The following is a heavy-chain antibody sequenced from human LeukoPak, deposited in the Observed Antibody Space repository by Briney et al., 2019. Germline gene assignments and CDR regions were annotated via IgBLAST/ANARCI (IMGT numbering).Heavy chain of an antibody. CDR2: INPSDGST. J-gene: IGHJ4*02. D-gene: IGHD6-6*01. CDR1: GYTFTSYY. Sequence: RASVKVSCKASGYTFTSYYMHWVRQAPGQGLEWMGIINPSDGSTSYAQKFQGRVTMTRDTSTSTVYMELSSLRSEDTAVYYCASCIAARRGFDYWGQGTLVTVSS. CDR3: ASCIAARRGFDY. V-gene: IGHV1-46*01.